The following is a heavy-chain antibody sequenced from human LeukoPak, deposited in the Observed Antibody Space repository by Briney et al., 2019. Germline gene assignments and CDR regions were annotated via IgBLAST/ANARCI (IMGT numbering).Heavy chain of an antibody. CDR3: ARDRVTMVRGVLDP. V-gene: IGHV3-30*04. CDR1: GFTFSSYA. CDR2: ISYDGSNK. J-gene: IGHJ5*02. Sequence: PGGSLRLSCAASGFTFSSYAMHWVRQAPGKGLEWVAVISYDGSNKYYADSVNGRFTISRDNSKNTLYLQMNSLRAEDTAVYYCARDRVTMVRGVLDPWGQGTLVTVSS. D-gene: IGHD3-10*01.